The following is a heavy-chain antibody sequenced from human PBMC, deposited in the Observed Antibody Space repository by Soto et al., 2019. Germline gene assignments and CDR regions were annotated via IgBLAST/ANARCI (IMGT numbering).Heavy chain of an antibody. J-gene: IGHJ5*02. CDR1: GGSITSANW. V-gene: IGHV4-4*02. CDR2: ISHSGIT. Sequence: ETLSLTCAVSGGSITSANWWTWVRQPPGGGLEWIGEISHSGITNYKASLKSRVTMSVDKTKNDVSLKLTSVTAADTAVYYCARVLRGWFDPWGQGTPVTVSS. CDR3: ARVLRGWFDP.